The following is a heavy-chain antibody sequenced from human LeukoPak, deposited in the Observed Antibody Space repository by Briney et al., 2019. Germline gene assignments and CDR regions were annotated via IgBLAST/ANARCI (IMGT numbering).Heavy chain of an antibody. Sequence: SETLSLTCTVSGGSISSSSYYWGWIRQPPGKGLEWIGSIYYSGSTYYNPSLKSRVTISVDTSKNQFSLKLSSVTAADTAVYYCARLRSLTYYDFWSGYSHFDYWGQGTLVTVSS. J-gene: IGHJ4*02. CDR1: GGSISSSSYY. CDR3: ARLRSLTYYDFWSGYSHFDY. CDR2: IYYSGST. V-gene: IGHV4-39*07. D-gene: IGHD3-3*01.